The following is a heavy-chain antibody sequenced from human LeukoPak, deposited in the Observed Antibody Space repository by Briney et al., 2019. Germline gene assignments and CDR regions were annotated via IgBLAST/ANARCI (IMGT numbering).Heavy chain of an antibody. Sequence: GASVKVSCKASGGTFSSYAISWVRQAPGQGLEWMGGIIPIFGTANYAQKFQGRVTITADESTSTAYMELSSLRSEDTAVYYCARGSYYGSGSYYTGFDYWGQGTLVTVSS. J-gene: IGHJ4*02. CDR3: ARGSYYGSGSYYTGFDY. CDR2: IIPIFGTA. V-gene: IGHV1-69*13. CDR1: GGTFSSYA. D-gene: IGHD3-10*01.